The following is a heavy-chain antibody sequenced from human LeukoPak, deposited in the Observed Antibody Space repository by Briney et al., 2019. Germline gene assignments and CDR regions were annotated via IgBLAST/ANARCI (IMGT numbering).Heavy chain of an antibody. Sequence: PGRSLRLSCAASGFTFDGYAMHWVRQAPGKGLEWVSGISWNSGSIGYADSVKGRFTISRDNAKNSLYLQMNSLRAEDTALYYCAQDVSGHFDYWGQGTLVTVSS. CDR1: GFTFDGYA. V-gene: IGHV3-9*01. CDR2: ISWNSGSI. CDR3: AQDVSGHFDY. J-gene: IGHJ4*02. D-gene: IGHD6-19*01.